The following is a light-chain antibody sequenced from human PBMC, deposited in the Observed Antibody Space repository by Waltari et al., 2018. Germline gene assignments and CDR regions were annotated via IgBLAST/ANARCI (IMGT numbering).Light chain of an antibody. CDR2: KAS. J-gene: IGKJ2*01. Sequence: DIQMTQSPSTLSASVGDRVTITCRASQSLSTWLAWYQQKPGEAPKLLIYKASILESGVPSRFSGSGSGTEFTLTISSLQPDDFATYYCQQYNTYSYTLGQGTKVEI. CDR3: QQYNTYSYT. V-gene: IGKV1-5*03. CDR1: QSLSTW.